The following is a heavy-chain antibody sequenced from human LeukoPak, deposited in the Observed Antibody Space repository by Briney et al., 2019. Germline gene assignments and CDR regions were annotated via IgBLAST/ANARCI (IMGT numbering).Heavy chain of an antibody. V-gene: IGHV3-23*01. CDR1: GFTFSSYA. CDR2: ISGSGGST. J-gene: IGHJ4*02. D-gene: IGHD6-13*01. Sequence: GGSLRLSCAASGFTFSSYAMSWVRQAPGKGLEWVSAISGSGGSTYYADSVKGRFTISRDNSKNTLYLEMNSLRAEDTAVYYCARAAGYSSSWYAFWGQGTLVTVSS. CDR3: ARAAGYSSSWYAF.